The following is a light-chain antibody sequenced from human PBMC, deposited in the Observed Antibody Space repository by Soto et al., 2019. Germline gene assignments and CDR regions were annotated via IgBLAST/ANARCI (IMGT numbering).Light chain of an antibody. CDR2: YDS. J-gene: IGLJ1*01. CDR3: QVWDSSSDHLYV. V-gene: IGLV3-21*04. Sequence: SYELTQPPSVSVAPGKTARITCGGNNIGSKSVHWYQQTPGQATVLVIYYDSDRPSGIPERFSGSKSVNTATLSISRVEAGDEADYYCQVWDSSSDHLYVFGTGTKLTVL. CDR1: NIGSKS.